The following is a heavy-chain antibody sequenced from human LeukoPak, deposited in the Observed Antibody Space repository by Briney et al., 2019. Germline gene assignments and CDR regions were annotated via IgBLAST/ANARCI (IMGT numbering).Heavy chain of an antibody. D-gene: IGHD3-3*01. J-gene: IGHJ4*02. CDR3: AKDRITYYDFWSGHDR. CDR2: ISGSGGST. V-gene: IGHV3-23*01. CDR1: GFTFSSYA. Sequence: GGSLRLSCAASGFTFSSYAMSWVRQAPGKGLEWVSAISGSGGSTYYADSVKGRFTISRDNSKNTLYLQMNSLRAEDTAVYYCAKDRITYYDFWSGHDRWGQGTLVTVSS.